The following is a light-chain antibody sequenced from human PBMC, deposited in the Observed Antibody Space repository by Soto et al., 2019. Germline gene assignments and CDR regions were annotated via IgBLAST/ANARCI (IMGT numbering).Light chain of an antibody. CDR3: QQYGSSPWT. V-gene: IGKV3-20*01. CDR2: GAS. J-gene: IGKJ1*01. CDR1: QTIRSNY. Sequence: ETVLTQSPGTLSLSPGERATLSCRASQTIRSNYLAWYRQTPGQAPRLLIYGASNRATGIADRFSGSGYGTDFTLLISRLEPEDFALYYCQQYGSSPWTFGQGTKVAIK.